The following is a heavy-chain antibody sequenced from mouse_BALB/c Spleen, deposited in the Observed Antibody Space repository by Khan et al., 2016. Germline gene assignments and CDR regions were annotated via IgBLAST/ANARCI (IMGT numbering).Heavy chain of an antibody. CDR3: ARRGCGTWFAD. Sequence: QVQLQQPGTELVIPGAPVKLSCKASGYTFTSYWMNWVKQRPGRGLEWIGRIDPSDSETHYNQKFKDKATLTVDISSSTAYIQLSSLTSEDSAVYYCARRGCGTWFADWGQGTLVTVSA. CDR2: IDPSDSET. CDR1: GYTFTSYW. D-gene: IGHD1-1*01. V-gene: IGHV1-69*01. J-gene: IGHJ3*01.